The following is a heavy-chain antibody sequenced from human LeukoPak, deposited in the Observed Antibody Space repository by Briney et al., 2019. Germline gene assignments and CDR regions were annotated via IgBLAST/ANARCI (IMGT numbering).Heavy chain of an antibody. V-gene: IGHV3-53*01. CDR2: IYSGGST. CDR1: GFTVSSNY. J-gene: IGHJ6*02. CDR3: ARERGGVPAAISGQYYYYYGMDV. Sequence: PGGSLRLSCAASGFTVSSNYMRWVRQAPGKGLEWVSVIYSGGSTYYADSVKGRFTISRDNSKNTLYLQMNSLRAEDTAVYYCARERGGVPAAISGQYYYYYGMDVWGQGTTVTVSS. D-gene: IGHD2-2*01.